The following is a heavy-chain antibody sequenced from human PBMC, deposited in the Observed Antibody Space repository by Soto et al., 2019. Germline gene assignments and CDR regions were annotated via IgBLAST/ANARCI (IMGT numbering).Heavy chain of an antibody. D-gene: IGHD3-16*01. Sequence: GSLRLSCAASGFSLSSYAMTWVRQAPGKGLEWVSGITASGEKLYYADSVKGRFTVSRDNSKNTLYLQMHSLRADDTAVYYCARDCRSSSCSVWAYWGQGTLVTVSS. CDR2: ITASGEKL. V-gene: IGHV3-23*01. J-gene: IGHJ4*02. CDR1: GFSLSSYA. CDR3: ARDCRSSSCSVWAY.